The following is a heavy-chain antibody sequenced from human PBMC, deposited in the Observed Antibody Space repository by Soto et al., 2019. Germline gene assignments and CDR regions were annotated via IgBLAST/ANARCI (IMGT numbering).Heavy chain of an antibody. CDR2: ISGSGSNT. Sequence: PGGSLRLSCAFSGSTFNNYAMTWVRQSPGKGLEWVSSISGSGSNTYYADSVKGRFTISRDNSKNTLYLQVNIVRDDDTAVYYCAPPPPQRYGFWGQGTPVTVSS. V-gene: IGHV3-23*01. CDR1: GSTFNNYA. J-gene: IGHJ4*02. CDR3: APPPPQRYGF. D-gene: IGHD3-16*01.